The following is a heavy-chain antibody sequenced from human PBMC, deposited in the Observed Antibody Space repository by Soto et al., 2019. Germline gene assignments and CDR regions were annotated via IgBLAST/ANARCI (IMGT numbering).Heavy chain of an antibody. CDR2: ISYDGSNK. D-gene: IGHD2-2*01. Sequence: SLRLSCAASGFTFSSYGMHWVRQAPGKGLEWVAVISYDGSNKYYADSVKGRFTISRDNSKNTLYLQMNSLRAEDTAVYYCAFSTSRYHYYYYGMDVWGQGTTVTVSS. V-gene: IGHV3-30*03. J-gene: IGHJ6*02. CDR3: AFSTSRYHYYYYGMDV. CDR1: GFTFSSYG.